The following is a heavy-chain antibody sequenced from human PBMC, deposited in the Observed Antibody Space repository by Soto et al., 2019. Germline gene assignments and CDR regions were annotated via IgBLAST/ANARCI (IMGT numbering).Heavy chain of an antibody. J-gene: IGHJ5*02. CDR1: GFTFSSYA. CDR2: ISGSGGIT. D-gene: IGHD4-17*01. CDR3: AKDVTVTSPPGGWFDP. V-gene: IGHV3-23*01. Sequence: GGSLRLSCAASGFTFSSYAMSCVRQAPWKGLEWVSAISGSGGITYYADSVKGRFTISRDNSRNTLYLQMNSLRAEDTAVYYCAKDVTVTSPPGGWFDPWGQGTMVTVSS.